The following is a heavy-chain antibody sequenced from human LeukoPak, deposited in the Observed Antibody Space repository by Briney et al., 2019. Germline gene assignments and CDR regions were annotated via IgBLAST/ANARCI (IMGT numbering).Heavy chain of an antibody. V-gene: IGHV4-59*01. Sequence: PSETLSLTCTVSGGSISSYYWSWIRQPPGKGLEWIGYIYYSGSTNYNPSLKSRVTISVDTSKNQFSLKLSSVTAADTAVYYCAREARYYYDSSGYYEAWGQGTPVTVSS. CDR1: GGSISSYY. J-gene: IGHJ5*02. CDR3: AREARYYYDSSGYYEA. CDR2: IYYSGST. D-gene: IGHD3-22*01.